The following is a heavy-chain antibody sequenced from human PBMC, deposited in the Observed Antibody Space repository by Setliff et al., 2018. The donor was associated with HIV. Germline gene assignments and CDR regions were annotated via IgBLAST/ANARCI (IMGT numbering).Heavy chain of an antibody. Sequence: GGSLRLSCAASGFTFSTYSLNWVRQAPGKGLEWVSYISSRGSTIYYADSVKGRFTISRDNAKNSLYLQMNSLRAEDTAVYYCARDAAAPAAIEGAFDIWGQGTMVTVSS. D-gene: IGHD2-2*02. CDR1: GFTFSTYS. CDR3: ARDAAAPAAIEGAFDI. CDR2: ISSRGSTI. J-gene: IGHJ3*02. V-gene: IGHV3-48*04.